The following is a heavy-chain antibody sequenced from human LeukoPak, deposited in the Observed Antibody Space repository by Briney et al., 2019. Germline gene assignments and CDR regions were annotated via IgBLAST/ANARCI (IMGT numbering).Heavy chain of an antibody. Sequence: SVKVSCKASGFTFTSSAMQWVRQARGQRLEWIGWIVVGSGNTNYAQKFQERVTITRDMSTSTAYMELSSLRSEDTAVYYCAASFSPRVGATLRWGQGTLVTVSS. J-gene: IGHJ4*02. CDR3: AASFSPRVGATLR. CDR1: GFTFTSSA. CDR2: IVVGSGNT. V-gene: IGHV1-58*02. D-gene: IGHD1-26*01.